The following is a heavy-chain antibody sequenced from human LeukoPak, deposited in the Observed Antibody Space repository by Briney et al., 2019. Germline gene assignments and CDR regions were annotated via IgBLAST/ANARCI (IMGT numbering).Heavy chain of an antibody. CDR1: RFTFSSYT. J-gene: IGHJ4*02. CDR3: ARDQYVVRGVIITPHFDH. CDR2: ISYDGSNK. D-gene: IGHD3-10*01. Sequence: GGSLRLSCVASRFTFSSYTMHWVRQAPGKGLEWVSLISYDGSNKYYADSVKGRFTISRDNSKNTLYLQMNSLRAEDTAVYYCARDQYVVRGVIITPHFDHWGQGTLVTVSS. V-gene: IGHV3-30*04.